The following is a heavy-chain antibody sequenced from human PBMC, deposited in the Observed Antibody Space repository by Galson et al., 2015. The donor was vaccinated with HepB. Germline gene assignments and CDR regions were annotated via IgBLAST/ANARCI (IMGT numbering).Heavy chain of an antibody. D-gene: IGHD6-19*01. V-gene: IGHV3-30-3*01. CDR3: ARDRATISEQWLVLTDAFDI. J-gene: IGHJ3*02. CDR1: GFTFSSYA. Sequence: SLRLSCAASGFTFSSYAMHWVRQAPGKGLEWVAVISYDGSNKYYADSVKGRFTISRDNSKNTLYLQMNSLRAEDTAVYYCARDRATISEQWLVLTDAFDIWGQGTMVTVSS. CDR2: ISYDGSNK.